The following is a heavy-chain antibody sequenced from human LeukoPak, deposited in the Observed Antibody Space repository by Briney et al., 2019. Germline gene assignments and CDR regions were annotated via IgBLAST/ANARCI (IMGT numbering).Heavy chain of an antibody. CDR2: FDPEDGET. CDR1: GYTLTGLS. CDR3: ARVSLTYGDYDFDY. J-gene: IGHJ4*02. D-gene: IGHD4-17*01. V-gene: IGHV1-24*01. Sequence: ASVKVSCKVSGYTLTGLSMHWVRQAPGKGLEWMGGFDPEDGETIYAQKLQGRVTMTTDTSTSTAYMELRSLRSDDTAVYYCARVSLTYGDYDFDYWGQGTLVTVSS.